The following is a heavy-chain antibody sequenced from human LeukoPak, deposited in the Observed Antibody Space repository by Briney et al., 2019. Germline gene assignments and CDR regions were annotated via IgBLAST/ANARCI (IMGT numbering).Heavy chain of an antibody. D-gene: IGHD5-24*01. CDR2: IFYSGTT. CDR1: GGSISSSTYY. J-gene: IGHJ4*02. Sequence: SETLSLTCTVSGGSISSSTYYWGWIRQPPGKGLEWIGSIFYSGTTYYNPSLKSRVTISVDTSRNQFSLKLSSVTAADTAVYFCARDRDGYNIVYFAYWGQGTLVTVSS. V-gene: IGHV4-39*02. CDR3: ARDRDGYNIVYFAY.